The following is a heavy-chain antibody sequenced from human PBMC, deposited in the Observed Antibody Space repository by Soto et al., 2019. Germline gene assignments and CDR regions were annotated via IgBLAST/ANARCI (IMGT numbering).Heavy chain of an antibody. D-gene: IGHD6-13*01. CDR1: GGSISSSNYY. J-gene: IGHJ4*02. Sequence: SETLSLTCTVSGGSISSSNYYSGWIRQPPGKGLEWIGSIYYSGSTYYNPSLKSRVTISVDTSKNQFSLKLSSVTAADTAVYYCAGRIIAAGKDYWGQGTLVTVSS. CDR2: IYYSGST. CDR3: AGRIIAAGKDY. V-gene: IGHV4-39*01.